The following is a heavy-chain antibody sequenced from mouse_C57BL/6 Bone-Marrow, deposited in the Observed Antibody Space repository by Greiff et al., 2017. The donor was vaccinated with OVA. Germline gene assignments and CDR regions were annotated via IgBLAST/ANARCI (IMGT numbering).Heavy chain of an antibody. CDR3: ARGCGYDGGFAY. V-gene: IGHV1-19*01. D-gene: IGHD2-2*01. CDR1: GYTFTDYY. J-gene: IGHJ3*01. CDR2: INPYNGGT. Sequence: VQLQQSGPVLVKPGASVKMSCKASGYTFTDYYMNWVKQSHGKSLEWIGVINPYNGGTSYNQKFKGKATLTVDKSSSTAYMELNSLTSEDSAVYYCARGCGYDGGFAYWGQGTLVTVSA.